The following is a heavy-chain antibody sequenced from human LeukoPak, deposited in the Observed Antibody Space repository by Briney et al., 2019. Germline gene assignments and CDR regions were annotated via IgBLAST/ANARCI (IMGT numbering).Heavy chain of an antibody. CDR3: ARDSIKAARPVDYYYYMDV. D-gene: IGHD6-6*01. Sequence: ASVKVSCKASGGTFSSYAISWVRQAPGQGLEWMGGIIPIFGTANYAQKFQGRVTITTDESTSTAYMELSSLRSEDTAVYYCARDSIKAARPVDYYYYMDVWGKGTTVTVSS. CDR1: GGTFSSYA. CDR2: IIPIFGTA. V-gene: IGHV1-69*05. J-gene: IGHJ6*03.